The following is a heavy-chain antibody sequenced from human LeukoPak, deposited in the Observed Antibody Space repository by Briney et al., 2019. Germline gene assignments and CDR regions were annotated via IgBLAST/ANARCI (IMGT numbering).Heavy chain of an antibody. J-gene: IGHJ4*02. CDR3: ARSSGGSPYYFDY. CDR1: GGSISSYY. Sequence: SETLSLTCTVSGGSISSYYWSWIRQPPGKGLEWIGYIYYSGSTNYNPSLKSRVTISVDTSKNQFSLKLSSVTAADTAVYYCARSSGGSPYYFDYWGQGTLVTVSS. D-gene: IGHD2-15*01. V-gene: IGHV4-59*01. CDR2: IYYSGST.